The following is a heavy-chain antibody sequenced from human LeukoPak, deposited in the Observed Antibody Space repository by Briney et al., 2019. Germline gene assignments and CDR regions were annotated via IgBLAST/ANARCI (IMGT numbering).Heavy chain of an antibody. CDR1: GFTFSSYA. D-gene: IGHD3-3*01. V-gene: IGHV3-30*04. CDR2: ISYDGSNK. Sequence: GGSLRLSCAASGFTFSSYAMHWVRQAPGKGLEWGAVISYDGSNKYYADSVKGRFTISRDNSKNTLYLQMNSPRAEDTAVYYCAREYYDFWSGYYYYYYYMDVWGKGTTVTVSS. J-gene: IGHJ6*03. CDR3: AREYYDFWSGYYYYYYYMDV.